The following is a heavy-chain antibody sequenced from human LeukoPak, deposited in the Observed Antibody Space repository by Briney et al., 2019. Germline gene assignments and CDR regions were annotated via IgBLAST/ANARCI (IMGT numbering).Heavy chain of an antibody. V-gene: IGHV4-38-2*02. CDR3: ARGLPGGQLSRYDY. Sequence: PSETLSLTCSVSGFSISSGYYWGWIRQPPGKGLEWMGIIYQSGKTYCNPSLESRVTISVDTSKNQFSLKMNSMTAADTAMYYCARGLPGGQLSRYDYWGQGTLVTVSS. J-gene: IGHJ4*02. CDR1: GFSISSGYY. CDR2: IYQSGKT. D-gene: IGHD6-13*01.